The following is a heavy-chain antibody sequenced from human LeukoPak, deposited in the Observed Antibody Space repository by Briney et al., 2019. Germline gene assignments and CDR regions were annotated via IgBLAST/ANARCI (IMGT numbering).Heavy chain of an antibody. Sequence: GRSLRLSCAASGFTFSSYGMHWVRQAPGKGLEWVAVIWYDGSNKYYADSVKGRFTISRDNSKNTLYLQMNSLRAEDTAVYYCARAPLSYCSSTSCRAGYYYYYMDVWGKGTTVTVSS. CDR2: IWYDGSNK. CDR3: ARAPLSYCSSTSCRAGYYYYYMDV. D-gene: IGHD2-2*01. CDR1: GFTFSSYG. J-gene: IGHJ6*03. V-gene: IGHV3-33*01.